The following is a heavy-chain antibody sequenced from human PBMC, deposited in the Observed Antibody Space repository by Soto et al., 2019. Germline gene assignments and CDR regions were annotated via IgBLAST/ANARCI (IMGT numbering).Heavy chain of an antibody. CDR2: ISYDETAT. D-gene: IGHD6-13*01. Sequence: QVQLVESGGGVVQPGTSLRLSCAASGFTFSGYGVHWVRQAPGKGLEWVATISYDETATYYSDSVKGRFTISRDNSKNTLFLQMNSLRAEDTAMYYCARGGYSSTWSNLLDRSGLDVWGQGTTVTVSS. V-gene: IGHV3-30*03. CDR3: ARGGYSSTWSNLLDRSGLDV. J-gene: IGHJ6*02. CDR1: GFTFSGYG.